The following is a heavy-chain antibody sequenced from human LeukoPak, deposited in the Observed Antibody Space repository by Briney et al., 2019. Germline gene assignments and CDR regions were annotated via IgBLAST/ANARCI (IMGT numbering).Heavy chain of an antibody. Sequence: SETLSLTCTVSGGSNSSYYWSWIRQPAGKGLEWIGRIYTSGSTNYNPSLKSRVTMSVGTSKNQFSLKLSSVTAADTAVYYCARDGDAYYYYGMDVWGQGTTVTVSS. J-gene: IGHJ6*02. D-gene: IGHD4-17*01. CDR3: ARDGDAYYYYGMDV. V-gene: IGHV4-4*07. CDR2: IYTSGST. CDR1: GGSNSSYY.